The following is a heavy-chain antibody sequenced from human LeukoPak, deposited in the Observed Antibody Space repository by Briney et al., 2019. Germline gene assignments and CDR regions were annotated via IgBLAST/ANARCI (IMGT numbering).Heavy chain of an antibody. CDR2: ISDSGTST. D-gene: IGHD1-14*01. CDR1: GFTFRTSA. Sequence: GGSLRLSCAASGFTFRTSAMNWVRQAPGKGLEWVALISDSGTSTYYGESVTGRFSISRDNSNNRLFLQMNSLKVEDTASYFCATDNHLASWGQGTLVTVSS. J-gene: IGHJ4*02. CDR3: ATDNHLAS. V-gene: IGHV3-23*01.